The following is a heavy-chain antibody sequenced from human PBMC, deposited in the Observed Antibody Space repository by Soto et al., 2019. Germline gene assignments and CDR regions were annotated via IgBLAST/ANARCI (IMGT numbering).Heavy chain of an antibody. J-gene: IGHJ4*02. V-gene: IGHV3-23*01. Sequence: GGSLRLSCAASGFTFSSYWMSWVRQAPGKALEWVSSINIVGGNTNYADSVRGRFTMSRDDSKNTVFLQMNSLRAEDTAIYYCTKNYYFDSWGQGTLVTVSS. CDR2: INIVGGNT. CDR3: TKNYYFDS. CDR1: GFTFSSYW.